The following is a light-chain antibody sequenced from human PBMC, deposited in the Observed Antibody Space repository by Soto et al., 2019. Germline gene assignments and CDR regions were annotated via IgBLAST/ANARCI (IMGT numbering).Light chain of an antibody. CDR3: CSYAGSAV. Sequence: QSALTQPASVSGSPGQSITISCTGTSSDVGSYNLVSWYQQHPGKAPKLMIYEGSKRPSGVSNRFSGSKSGNTDSLTISGLQAEDVADYYCCSYAGSAVFGGGTQLTVL. CDR2: EGS. CDR1: SSDVGSYNL. V-gene: IGLV2-23*01. J-gene: IGLJ2*01.